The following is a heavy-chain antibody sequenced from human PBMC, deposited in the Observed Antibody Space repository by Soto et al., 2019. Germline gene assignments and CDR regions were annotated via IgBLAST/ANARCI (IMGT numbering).Heavy chain of an antibody. D-gene: IGHD4-17*01. CDR2: IYYSGST. J-gene: IGHJ6*03. CDR1: GGSISSYY. CDR3: ARLSDYCDYYYYYYMDV. V-gene: IGHV4-59*08. Sequence: KPSETLSLTCTVSGGSISSYYWSWIRQPPGKELEWIGYIYYSGSTNYNPSIKSRVTISVDTSKNQFSLKLSSVTAADTAFYFCARLSDYCDYYYYYYMDVWGKGTTVTVSS.